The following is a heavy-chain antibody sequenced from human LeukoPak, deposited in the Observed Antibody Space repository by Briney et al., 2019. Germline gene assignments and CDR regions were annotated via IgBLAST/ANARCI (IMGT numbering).Heavy chain of an antibody. J-gene: IGHJ6*02. CDR3: ARTTVVDGMDV. CDR2: IYHSGST. V-gene: IGHV4-30-2*01. CDR1: GGSISSGGYS. D-gene: IGHD4-11*01. Sequence: SETLSLTCAASGGSISSGGYSWSWIRQPPGKGLEWIGYIYHSGSTYYNPSLKSRVTISVDRSKNQFSLKLSSVTAADTAVYYCARTTVVDGMDVWGQGTTVTVSS.